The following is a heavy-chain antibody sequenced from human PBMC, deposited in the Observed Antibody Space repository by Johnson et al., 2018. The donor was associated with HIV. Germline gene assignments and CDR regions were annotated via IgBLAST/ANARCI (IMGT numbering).Heavy chain of an antibody. Sequence: VQLVESGGGVVQPGRSLRLSCAASGFTFSSYAMHWVRQAPGKGLEWVAVISYDGSNKYYADSVKGRFTISRDNSKNTLYLQMNSLRAADTAVYYCTRDLRQLLEWLSDGFYIWGQGTMVTVSS. CDR3: TRDLRQLLEWLSDGFYI. CDR2: ISYDGSNK. J-gene: IGHJ3*02. D-gene: IGHD3-3*01. V-gene: IGHV3-30*04. CDR1: GFTFSSYA.